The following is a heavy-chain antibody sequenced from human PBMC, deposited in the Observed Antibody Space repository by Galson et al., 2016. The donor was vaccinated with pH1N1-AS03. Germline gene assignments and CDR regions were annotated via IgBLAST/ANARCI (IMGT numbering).Heavy chain of an antibody. D-gene: IGHD3-10*01. CDR3: ARESSGLGRGLDY. CDR1: GGSISGNF. J-gene: IGHJ4*02. Sequence: ETLSLTCSVSGGSISGNFWTWIRQPAGEGLEWIGRMDSSGRKNYNSSLESRVTLSVDTSKNQFSLRLTSVTAADTAVYYCARESSGLGRGLDYWGQGTLVAVSS. V-gene: IGHV4-4*07. CDR2: MDSSGRK.